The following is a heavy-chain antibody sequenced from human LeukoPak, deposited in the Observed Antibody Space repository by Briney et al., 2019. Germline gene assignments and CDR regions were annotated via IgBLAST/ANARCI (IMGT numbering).Heavy chain of an antibody. CDR1: GFTFTNSA. CDR3: AADSYSNYQYYGMDV. D-gene: IGHD4-11*01. V-gene: IGHV1-58*02. J-gene: IGHJ6*02. Sequence: SVKVSCKASGFTFTNSAMQWVRQARGQRLEWIGCIVVGSGSTDYAQKFQERVTITRDMSTSTAYMELSSLRSEDTAVYYCAADSYSNYQYYGMDVWGQGTTVTVSS. CDR2: IVVGSGST.